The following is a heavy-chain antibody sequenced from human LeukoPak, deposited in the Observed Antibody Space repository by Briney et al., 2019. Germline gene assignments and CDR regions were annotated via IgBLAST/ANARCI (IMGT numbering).Heavy chain of an antibody. D-gene: IGHD3-9*01. J-gene: IGHJ4*02. CDR3: ARVTGYTIEDYFDY. Sequence: PSETLSLTCTVSGGSISSYYWSWIRQPPGKGLEWIGYIYYSGCTNYNPSLKSRVTISVKTSKNQFSLKLRSVTAADTAVYYCARVTGYTIEDYFDYWGQGTLVTVSS. CDR2: IYYSGCT. V-gene: IGHV4-59*01. CDR1: GGSISSYY.